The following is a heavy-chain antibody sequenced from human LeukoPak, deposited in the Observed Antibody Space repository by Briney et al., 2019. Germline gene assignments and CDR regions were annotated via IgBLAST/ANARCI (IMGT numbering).Heavy chain of an antibody. J-gene: IGHJ4*02. CDR1: GYTFTGYY. D-gene: IGHD3-16*01. V-gene: IGHV1-2*06. Sequence: ASVKVSCKASGYTFTGYYMHRVRQAPGQGLEWMGRINPNSGGTNYAQKFQGRVTMTRDTSISTAYMELSRLRSDDTAVYYCARDWAEMITFGGVSFDYWGQGTLVTVSS. CDR2: INPNSGGT. CDR3: ARDWAEMITFGGVSFDY.